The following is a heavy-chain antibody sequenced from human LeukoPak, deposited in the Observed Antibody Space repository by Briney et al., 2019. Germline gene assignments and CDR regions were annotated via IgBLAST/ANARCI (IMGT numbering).Heavy chain of an antibody. CDR1: GGSISSVGYY. D-gene: IGHD3-22*01. CDR2: IYYSGST. V-gene: IGHV4-31*03. CDR3: ARVFTRYYYDSSGYPRRPYYFDY. Sequence: SQTLSLTCTVSGGSISSVGYYWSWIRQHPGKGLEWIGYIYYSGSTYYNPSLKSRVTISVDTSKNQFSLKLSSVTAADTAVYYCARVFTRYYYDSSGYPRRPYYFDYWGQGTLVTVSS. J-gene: IGHJ4*02.